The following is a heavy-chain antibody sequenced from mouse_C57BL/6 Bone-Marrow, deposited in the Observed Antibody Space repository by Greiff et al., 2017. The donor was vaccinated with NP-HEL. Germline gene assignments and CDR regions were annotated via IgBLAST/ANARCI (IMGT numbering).Heavy chain of an antibody. CDR3: ARGEIYYGYDYNAMDY. Sequence: VQLQQSGPELVKPGASVKISCKASGYSFTDYYMNWVKQSHGQSLEWIGVINPNYGTTSYNEKFKGKATLTVDQSSSTAYLQLNSLTSEDSAVYDCARGEIYYGYDYNAMDYWGQGTSVTVSA. D-gene: IGHD2-2*01. CDR2: INPNYGTT. CDR1: GYSFTDYY. V-gene: IGHV1-39*01. J-gene: IGHJ4*01.